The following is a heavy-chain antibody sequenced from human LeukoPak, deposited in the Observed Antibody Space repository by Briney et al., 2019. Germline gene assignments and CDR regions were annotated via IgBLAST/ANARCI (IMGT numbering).Heavy chain of an antibody. CDR1: GFTFSDYY. V-gene: IGHV3-11*01. CDR2: ISSSGSTI. CDR3: ARAATTMVRGVRYFDY. D-gene: IGHD3-10*01. J-gene: IGHJ4*02. Sequence: GGSLRLSCAAPGFTFSDYYMSWIRQAPGKGLEWVSYISSSGSTIYYADSVKGRFTISRDNAKNSLYLQMNSLRAEDTAVYYCARAATTMVRGVRYFDYWGQGTLVTVSS.